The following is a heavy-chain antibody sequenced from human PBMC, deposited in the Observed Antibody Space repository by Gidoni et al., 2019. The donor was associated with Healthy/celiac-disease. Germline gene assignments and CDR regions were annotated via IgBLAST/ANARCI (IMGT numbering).Heavy chain of an antibody. V-gene: IGHV3-23*01. Sequence: EVQLLESGGGLVQPGGSLRLSCAASGFTFRSYAMSWVRQAPGKGLEWVSAISGSGGSTYYADSVKGRFTISRDNSKNTLYLQMNSLRAEDTAVYYCAKGPDYYDSSGSFDYWGQGTLVTVSS. CDR2: ISGSGGST. CDR3: AKGPDYYDSSGSFDY. CDR1: GFTFRSYA. J-gene: IGHJ4*02. D-gene: IGHD3-22*01.